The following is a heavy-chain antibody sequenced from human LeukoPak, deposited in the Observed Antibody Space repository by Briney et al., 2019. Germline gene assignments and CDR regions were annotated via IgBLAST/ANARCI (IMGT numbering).Heavy chain of an antibody. D-gene: IGHD2-2*01. CDR2: INSDGSST. Sequence: GGSLRLSCAASGFTFSSYWMHWVRQAPGKGLVWVSRINSDGSSTSYADSVKGRFTISRDNAKNTLYLQMNSLRAEDTAVYYCARVGAYCSSTSCYHYFDYWGQGTLVTVSS. CDR3: ARVGAYCSSTSCYHYFDY. CDR1: GFTFSSYW. J-gene: IGHJ4*02. V-gene: IGHV3-74*01.